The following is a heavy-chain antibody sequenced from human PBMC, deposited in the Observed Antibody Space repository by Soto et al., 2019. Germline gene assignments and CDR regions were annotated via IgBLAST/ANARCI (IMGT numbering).Heavy chain of an antibody. CDR1: GGSISSSDFY. Sequence: QLQLQESGPGLVKPSETLSLTCTVSGGSISSSDFYWGWLRQPPGKGLDFIGSMYYSATTYYVPSLKNRITISADTSKNRLSLKLISVTVEDTGVYYCAVVDSTGNWFDPWGQGVLVTVPS. CDR3: AVVDSTGNWFDP. CDR2: MYYSATT. V-gene: IGHV4-39*02. D-gene: IGHD3-22*01. J-gene: IGHJ5*02.